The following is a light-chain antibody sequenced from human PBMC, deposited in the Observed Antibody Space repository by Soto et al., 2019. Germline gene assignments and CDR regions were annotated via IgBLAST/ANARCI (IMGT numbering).Light chain of an antibody. J-gene: IGKJ1*01. CDR1: QSVLYSPNNRNY. CDR2: WAS. V-gene: IGKV4-1*01. Sequence: DIVMTQSPDSLAVSLGERATINCKSSQSVLYSPNNRNYLTWYQQKRGQPPKLIIYWASTRESGVPDRFSGSGSGTDFTLTISSLQAEDVAVYYCQQYYSTPWTFGQGTKVEIK. CDR3: QQYYSTPWT.